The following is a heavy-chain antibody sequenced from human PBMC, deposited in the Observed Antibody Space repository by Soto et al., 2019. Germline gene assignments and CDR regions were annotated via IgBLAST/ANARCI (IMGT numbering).Heavy chain of an antibody. V-gene: IGHV1-46*01. CDR3: ARDRTAGSDYYYYGMDV. Sequence: QLQLVQSGAEVKKPGASVKVSCKASGYTFTSYYMHWVRQAPGQGLEWMGIINPSGGSTSYAQKFQGRVTMTRDTSTSTVYMELSSLRSEDTAVYYCARDRTAGSDYYYYGMDVWGQGTTVTVSS. J-gene: IGHJ6*02. CDR2: INPSGGST. D-gene: IGHD2-21*02. CDR1: GYTFTSYY.